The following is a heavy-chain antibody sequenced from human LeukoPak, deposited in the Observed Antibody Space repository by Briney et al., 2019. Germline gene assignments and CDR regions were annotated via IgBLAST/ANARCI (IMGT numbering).Heavy chain of an antibody. D-gene: IGHD6-13*01. CDR1: GGTFSSYA. V-gene: IGHV1-69*13. Sequence: SVKVSCKASGGTFSSYAISWVRQAPGQGLEWMGGIIPIFGTANYAQKFQGRVTITADESTSTAYMELSSLRSEDTAVYYCARSIGFASDADSSSSPPSDYWGQGTLVTVSS. J-gene: IGHJ4*02. CDR3: ARSIGFASDADSSSSPPSDY. CDR2: IIPIFGTA.